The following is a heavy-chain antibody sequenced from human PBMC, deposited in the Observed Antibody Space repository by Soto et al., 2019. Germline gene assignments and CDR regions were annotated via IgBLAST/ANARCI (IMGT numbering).Heavy chain of an antibody. D-gene: IGHD3-3*01. V-gene: IGHV3-11*01. J-gene: IGHJ4*02. Sequence: QVQLVESGGDLVKRGGSLRLSCAASGYTFSDYYMSWIRQAPGKGLELISYIDTSSTKIYYADSVKGRFTISRDNAKNSLYMEMNSLREEDTAVYYCASHYDMWSGYLSPVDYWGQGTLVTVSS. CDR1: GYTFSDYY. CDR2: IDTSSTKI. CDR3: ASHYDMWSGYLSPVDY.